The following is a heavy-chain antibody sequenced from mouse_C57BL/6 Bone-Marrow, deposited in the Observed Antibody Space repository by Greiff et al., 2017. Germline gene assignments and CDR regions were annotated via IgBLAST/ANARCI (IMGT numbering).Heavy chain of an antibody. CDR1: GYTFTSYG. J-gene: IGHJ4*01. CDR3: ASGYYCSPYGMDY. CDR2: IYPRSGNT. D-gene: IGHD1-1*01. Sequence: QVQLKQSGAELVRPGASVKLSCKASGYTFTSYGIRWVKQRPGQGLEWIGEIYPRSGNTYYNEKFKGKATLTADTSSSTEYMELRSLTSEDSAVYFYASGYYCSPYGMDYWGQGTSVTVSA. V-gene: IGHV1-81*01.